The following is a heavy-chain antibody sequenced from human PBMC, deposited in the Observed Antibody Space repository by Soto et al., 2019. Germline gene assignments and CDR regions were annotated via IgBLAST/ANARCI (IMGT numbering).Heavy chain of an antibody. Sequence: GGSLRLSCAASVFSVSSNYMNWVRQAPGKGLEWVSIIHNGGETYYADSVKGRFTVSRDNSKNTVFLQMNSLRVEDTAVYYCARDSWSQYWGQGTLVTVSS. V-gene: IGHV3-66*01. CDR3: ARDSWSQY. D-gene: IGHD2-15*01. CDR2: IHNGGET. J-gene: IGHJ1*01. CDR1: VFSVSSNY.